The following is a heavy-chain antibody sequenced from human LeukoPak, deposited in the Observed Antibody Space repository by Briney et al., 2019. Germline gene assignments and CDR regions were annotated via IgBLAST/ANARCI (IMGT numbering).Heavy chain of an antibody. Sequence: GGSLRLSCETSGFTFGDFGLAWVRQLPGKGLEWVSGVSANGDNTGYGDSVKGRFTISRDNSKNTLYLQMNSLRAEDTAVYYCAKRSYPLHWGQGTLVTVSS. J-gene: IGHJ4*02. CDR1: GFTFGDFG. V-gene: IGHV3-20*04. CDR2: VSANGDNT. CDR3: AKRSYPLH.